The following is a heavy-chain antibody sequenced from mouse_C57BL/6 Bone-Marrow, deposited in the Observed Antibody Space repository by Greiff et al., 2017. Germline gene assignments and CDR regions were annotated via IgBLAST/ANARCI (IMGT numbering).Heavy chain of an antibody. D-gene: IGHD1-1*01. Sequence: QVQLQQPGAELVKPGASVKLSCKASGYTFTSYWMHWVKQRPGQGLEWIGMIHPNSGSTNYNEKFKSKATLTVDKSTSTAYMQLSSLTSEYSAVYYCARYPTYYFGSSPLAYWGQGTLVTVSA. CDR2: IHPNSGST. CDR3: ARYPTYYFGSSPLAY. CDR1: GYTFTSYW. V-gene: IGHV1-64*01. J-gene: IGHJ3*01.